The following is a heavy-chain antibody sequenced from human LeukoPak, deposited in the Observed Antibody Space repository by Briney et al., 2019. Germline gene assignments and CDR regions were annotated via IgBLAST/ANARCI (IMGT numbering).Heavy chain of an antibody. CDR1: GGSISSGSYY. Sequence: SETLSLTCTVSGGSISSGSYYWSWIRQPAGKGLEWIGRIYTSGSTNYNPSLKGRVTISVDTSKNQFSLKLSSVTAADTAVYYCARGGRKGYNWFDPWGQGTLVTVSS. CDR2: IYTSGST. CDR3: ARGGRKGYNWFDP. J-gene: IGHJ5*02. D-gene: IGHD2-15*01. V-gene: IGHV4-61*02.